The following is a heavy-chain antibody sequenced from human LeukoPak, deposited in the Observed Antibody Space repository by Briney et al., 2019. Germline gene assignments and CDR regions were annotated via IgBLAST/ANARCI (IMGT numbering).Heavy chain of an antibody. J-gene: IGHJ4*02. CDR2: IIPILGIA. V-gene: IGHV1-69*04. CDR3: ARASGYDILTGSPFDY. D-gene: IGHD3-9*01. CDR1: GGTFSSYA. Sequence: SVKVSCKASGGTFSSYAISWVRQAPGQGLEWMGRIIPILGIANYAQKFQGGVTITADKSTSTAYMELSSLRFEDTAVYYCARASGYDILTGSPFDYWGQGTLVTVSS.